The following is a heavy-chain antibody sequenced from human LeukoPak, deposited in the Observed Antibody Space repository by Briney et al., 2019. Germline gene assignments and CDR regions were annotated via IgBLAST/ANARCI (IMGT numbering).Heavy chain of an antibody. CDR2: VFYDGSS. Sequence: SETLSLTCTVSSGSIRNSNYYWGWIRQPPGKGLEWIGSVFYDGSSDYSPSLKSRVTISVDTSKNKFSLKVNSVTAADTAVYYCARDLDSINWYGIPPGWFDPWDQGTLVTVSS. CDR1: SGSIRNSNYY. V-gene: IGHV4-39*07. D-gene: IGHD6-13*01. J-gene: IGHJ5*02. CDR3: ARDLDSINWYGIPPGWFDP.